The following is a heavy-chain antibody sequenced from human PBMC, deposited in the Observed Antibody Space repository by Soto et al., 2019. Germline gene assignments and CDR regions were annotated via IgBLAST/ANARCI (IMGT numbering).Heavy chain of an antibody. D-gene: IGHD2-15*01. CDR1: GYTFTSYA. CDR3: ARGTCSGGSCYSFHFDY. V-gene: IGHV1-3*01. Sequence: QVQLVQSGAEVKKPGASVKVSCEASGYTFTSYAMHWVRQAPGQRLEWMGWINAGNGNTIYSQKFQGRVTITRGTSASTAYMELSSLRSEDTAVYYCARGTCSGGSCYSFHFDYWGQGTLVTVSS. CDR2: INAGNGNT. J-gene: IGHJ4*02.